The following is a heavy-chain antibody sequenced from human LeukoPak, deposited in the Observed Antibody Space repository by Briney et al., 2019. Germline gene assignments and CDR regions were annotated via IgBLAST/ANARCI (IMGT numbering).Heavy chain of an antibody. CDR2: ISYDGSNK. J-gene: IGHJ3*02. V-gene: IGHV3-30*03. Sequence: GGSLRLSCAASGFTFSSYGMHWVRQAPGKGLEWVAVISYDGSNKYYADSVKGRFTISRDNSKNTLYLQMNSLRAEDTAVYFCARYQLLYAFDIWGQGTLVTVSS. D-gene: IGHD2-2*01. CDR3: ARYQLLYAFDI. CDR1: GFTFSSYG.